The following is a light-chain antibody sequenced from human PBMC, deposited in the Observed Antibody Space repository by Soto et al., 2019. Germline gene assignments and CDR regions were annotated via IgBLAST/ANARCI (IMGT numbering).Light chain of an antibody. CDR2: RAS. CDR3: QQYNSSPFT. V-gene: IGKV1-5*03. J-gene: IGKJ2*01. CDR1: QSISTW. Sequence: DIQMTQSPSTLSASVGDRVIITCRASQSISTWLAWYQQKPGKAPKLLNYRASSLESGVPSRFSGSGSGTEFTLTISSLQPDDCATYYCQQYNSSPFTFGQGTKLEIK.